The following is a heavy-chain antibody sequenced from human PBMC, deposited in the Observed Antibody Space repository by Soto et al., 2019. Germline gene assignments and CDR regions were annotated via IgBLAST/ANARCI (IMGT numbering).Heavy chain of an antibody. D-gene: IGHD4-17*01. Sequence: SETLSLTCAVYGGSFSGYYWSGIRQPPGKGLEWIGEINHSGSTNYNPSLKSRATISVDTSKNQFSLKLSSVTAADTAVYYCASTEYYLDYGGQGTLVTVSS. CDR2: INHSGST. CDR1: GGSFSGYY. V-gene: IGHV4-34*01. CDR3: ASTEYYLDY. J-gene: IGHJ4*02.